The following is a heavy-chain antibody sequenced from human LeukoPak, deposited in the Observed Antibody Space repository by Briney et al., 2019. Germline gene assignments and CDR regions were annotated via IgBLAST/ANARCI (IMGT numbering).Heavy chain of an antibody. CDR2: IYYSGST. D-gene: IGHD6-6*01. Sequence: SETLSLTCTVSGGSVSSGSYYWSWIRQPPGKGLEWIGYIYYSGSTDYNPSLKSRVTISVDTSKNQFSLKLSSVTAADTAVYYCARGSIAARLGGVWGQGTTVTVSS. J-gene: IGHJ6*02. CDR1: GGSVSSGSYY. V-gene: IGHV4-61*01. CDR3: ARGSIAARLGGV.